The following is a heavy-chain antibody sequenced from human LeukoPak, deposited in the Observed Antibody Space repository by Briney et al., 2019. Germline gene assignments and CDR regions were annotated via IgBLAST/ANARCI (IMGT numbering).Heavy chain of an antibody. CDR2: ISWNSGSI. J-gene: IGHJ4*02. V-gene: IGHV3-9*01. D-gene: IGHD6-6*01. CDR3: ATVHSLGY. Sequence: GGSLRLSCAASGFTFDDYAMHWVRQAPGKGLEWVSGISWNSGSIGYADSVKGRFTISRDNAKNSLYLQMNSLRAEDTAVYYCATVHSLGYWGQGTLVTVSS. CDR1: GFTFDDYA.